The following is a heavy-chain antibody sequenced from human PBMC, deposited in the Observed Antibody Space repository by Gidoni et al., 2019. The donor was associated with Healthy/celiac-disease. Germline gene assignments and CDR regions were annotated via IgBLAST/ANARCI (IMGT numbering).Heavy chain of an antibody. CDR2: ISSSSSYI. CDR3: ARAPHYDFWSGAY. V-gene: IGHV3-21*01. D-gene: IGHD3-3*01. J-gene: IGHJ4*02. CDR1: GFTFSSYS. Sequence: EVQLVESGGGLVKPGGSLRLSCAASGFTFSSYSMNWVRQAPGKGLEWVSSISSSSSYIYYADSVKGRFTISRDNAKNSLYLQMNSLRAEDTAVYYCARAPHYDFWSGAYWGQGTLGTVSS.